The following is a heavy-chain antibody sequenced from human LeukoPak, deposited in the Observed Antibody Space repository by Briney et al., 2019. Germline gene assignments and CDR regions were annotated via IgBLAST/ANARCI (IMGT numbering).Heavy chain of an antibody. CDR3: ASNYGSGSYYKYYYYGMDV. CDR1: GFTFSSYW. J-gene: IGHJ6*04. V-gene: IGHV3-74*01. D-gene: IGHD3-10*01. Sequence: GGSLRLSCAASGFTFSSYWMHWVRQAPGKGLVWVSRINSDGSSTSYAGSVKGRFTISRDNAKNTLYLQMNSLRAEDTAVYYCASNYGSGSYYKYYYYGMDVWGKGTTVTVSS. CDR2: INSDGSST.